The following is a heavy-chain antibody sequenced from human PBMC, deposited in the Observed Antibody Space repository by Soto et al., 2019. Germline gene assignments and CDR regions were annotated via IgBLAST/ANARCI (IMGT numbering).Heavy chain of an antibody. CDR2: IYYCGST. CDR1: GGSISSGGYY. CDR3: ARDYRVRSRGLAP. V-gene: IGHV4-31*03. D-gene: IGHD3-10*01. Sequence: PSGTLSLTCTVSGGSISSGGYYWSWIRQHPGKGLEWIGYIYYCGSTSYHLSLKSRVTLSVDTSKHQFSMKLRSVPAADPSVYYCARDYRVRSRGLAPWGQGTPVPLSS. J-gene: IGHJ5*02.